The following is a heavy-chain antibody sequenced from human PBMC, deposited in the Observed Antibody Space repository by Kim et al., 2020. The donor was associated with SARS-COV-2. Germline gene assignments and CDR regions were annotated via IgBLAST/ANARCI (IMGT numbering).Heavy chain of an antibody. V-gene: IGHV4-59*13. J-gene: IGHJ5*02. CDR1: GGSISSYY. CDR3: ARGTYYGSGSYQSWFDP. D-gene: IGHD3-10*01. CDR2: IYYSGST. Sequence: SETLSLTCTVSGGSISSYYWSWIRQPPGKGLEWIGYIYYSGSTNYNPSLKSRVTISVDTSKNQFSLKLSSVTAADTAVYYCARGTYYGSGSYQSWFDPWGQGTLVTVSS.